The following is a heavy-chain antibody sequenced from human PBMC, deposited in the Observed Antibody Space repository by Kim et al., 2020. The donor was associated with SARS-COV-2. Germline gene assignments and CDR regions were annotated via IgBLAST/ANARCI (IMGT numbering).Heavy chain of an antibody. D-gene: IGHD3-10*01. Sequence: ASVKVSCKASGYTFTSYGISWVRQAPGQGLEWMGWISAYNGNTNYAQKLQGRVTMTTDTSTSTAYMELRSLRSDDTAVYYCARAWFGELPPYYYYGMDVWGQGTTVTVSS. V-gene: IGHV1-18*01. CDR3: ARAWFGELPPYYYYGMDV. J-gene: IGHJ6*02. CDR1: GYTFTSYG. CDR2: ISAYNGNT.